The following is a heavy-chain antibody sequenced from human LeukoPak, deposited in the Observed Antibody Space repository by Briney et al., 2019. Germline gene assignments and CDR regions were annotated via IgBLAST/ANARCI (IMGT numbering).Heavy chain of an antibody. CDR1: GYSFTSYW. V-gene: IGHV5-51*01. CDR2: IYPGDSDT. Sequence: GESLKISCKGSGYSFTSYWIGWVRQMPGKGLEWMGIIYPGDSDTRYSPSFQGQVTISADKSISTAYLQWSSLKASDTAMCYCARSSVYYDSSGYYSIEYFRHWGQGTLVTVSS. CDR3: ARSSVYYDSSGYYSIEYFRH. J-gene: IGHJ1*01. D-gene: IGHD3-22*01.